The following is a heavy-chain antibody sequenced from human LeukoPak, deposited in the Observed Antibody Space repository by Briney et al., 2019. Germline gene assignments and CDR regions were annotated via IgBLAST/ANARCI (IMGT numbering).Heavy chain of an antibody. CDR2: TIPIFGTA. CDR1: GGTFSSYA. J-gene: IGHJ5*02. Sequence: SVKVSCKASGGTFSSYAISWVRQAPGQGLEWMGGTIPIFGTANYAQKFQGRVTITTDESTSTAYMELSSLGSEDTAVYYCARDIVVVPAASGWFDPWGQGTLVTVSS. CDR3: ARDIVVVPAASGWFDP. D-gene: IGHD2-2*01. V-gene: IGHV1-69*05.